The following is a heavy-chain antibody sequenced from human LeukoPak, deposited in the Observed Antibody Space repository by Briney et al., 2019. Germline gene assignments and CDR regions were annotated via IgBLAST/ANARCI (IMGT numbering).Heavy chain of an antibody. CDR2: ISYDGSNK. CDR3: ARAYARFDPFDY. J-gene: IGHJ4*02. V-gene: IGHV3-30-3*01. CDR1: GFTFSSYA. D-gene: IGHD3-16*01. Sequence: GGSLRLSCAASGFTFSSYAMHWVRQAPGKGLEWVAVISYDGSNKYYADSVKGRFTISRDNSKNTLYLQKNSLRAEDTAVYYCARAYARFDPFDYWGQGTLVTVSS.